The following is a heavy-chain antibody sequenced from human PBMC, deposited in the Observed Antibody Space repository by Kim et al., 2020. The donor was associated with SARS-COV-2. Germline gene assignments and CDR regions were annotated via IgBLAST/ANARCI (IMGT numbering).Heavy chain of an antibody. CDR3: ARGRGQWLAKGSFDY. J-gene: IGHJ4*02. D-gene: IGHD6-19*01. V-gene: IGHV4-34*01. CDR2: INHSGST. Sequence: SETLSLTCAVYGGSFSGYYWRWIRQPPGKGLEWIGEINHSGSTNYNPSLKSRVTISVDTSKNQFPLKLSSVTAADAAVYYWARGRGQWLAKGSFDYWGQGTLVTVSS. CDR1: GGSFSGYY.